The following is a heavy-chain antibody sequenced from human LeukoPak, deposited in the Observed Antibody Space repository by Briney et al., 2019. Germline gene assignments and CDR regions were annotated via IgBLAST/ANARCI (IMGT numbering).Heavy chain of an antibody. CDR1: GFTFSSYA. CDR3: ANYGSSWNFDY. Sequence: GGSLRLSCAASGFTFSSYAMSWVRQAPGKGLEWVSAISGSGGSTYYADSVKGRFTISRDNSKNTLYLQINSLRAEGTAVYCCANYGSSWNFDYWGQGTLVTVSS. V-gene: IGHV3-23*01. D-gene: IGHD6-13*01. J-gene: IGHJ4*02. CDR2: ISGSGGST.